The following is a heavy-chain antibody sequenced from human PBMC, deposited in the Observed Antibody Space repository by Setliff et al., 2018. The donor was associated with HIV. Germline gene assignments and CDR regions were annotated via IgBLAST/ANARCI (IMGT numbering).Heavy chain of an antibody. CDR1: GVSVGSGDYY. D-gene: IGHD2-8*02. CDR3: ARLIHTGLLYFDF. V-gene: IGHV4-31*03. Sequence: PSETLSLTCSVSGVSVGSGDYYWHWIRQHSEKALEWIGYIFHSGDTYYNPSLKSRISMSVDTSKNQFSLNLRSVTAADTAVYFCARLIHTGLLYFDFWGLGTLVTVSS. J-gene: IGHJ4*02. CDR2: IFHSGDT.